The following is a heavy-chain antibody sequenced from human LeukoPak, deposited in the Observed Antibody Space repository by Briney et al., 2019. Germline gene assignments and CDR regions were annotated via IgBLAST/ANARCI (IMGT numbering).Heavy chain of an antibody. D-gene: IGHD2-15*01. CDR1: GFTFSSYA. V-gene: IGHV3-30*04. J-gene: IGHJ4*02. CDR3: ARGGYCSGGSCYSARDTAMVPLDY. Sequence: PGRSLRLSCAASGFTFSSYAMHWVRQAPGKGLEWVAVISYDGSNKYYADSVKGRLTISRDNSKNTLYLQMNSLRAEDTAVYYCARGGYCSGGSCYSARDTAMVPLDYWGQGTLVTVSS. CDR2: ISYDGSNK.